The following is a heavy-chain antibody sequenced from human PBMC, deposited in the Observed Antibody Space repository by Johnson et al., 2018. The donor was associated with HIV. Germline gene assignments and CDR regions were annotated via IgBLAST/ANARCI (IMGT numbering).Heavy chain of an antibody. J-gene: IGHJ3*02. CDR1: GFTFSSYV. CDR2: ISYDGSNK. CDR3: ARDTSIAAARAFDI. D-gene: IGHD6-6*01. Sequence: QVQLVALGGCAVQPERSLRLSCAASGFTFSSYVMHWVRQAPGKGLEWVAVISYDGSNKYYADSVKGRFSISRDNSKNTLHLQMNSLRAEDTAVYYCARDTSIAAARAFDIWGQGTMVTVSS. V-gene: IGHV3-30-3*01.